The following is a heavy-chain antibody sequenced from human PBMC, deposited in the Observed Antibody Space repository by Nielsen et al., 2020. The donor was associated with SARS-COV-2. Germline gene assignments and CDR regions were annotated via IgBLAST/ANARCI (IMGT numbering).Heavy chain of an antibody. D-gene: IGHD4-17*01. V-gene: IGHV4-39*07. CDR2: ISYNGNT. J-gene: IGHJ4*02. CDR1: GGSISSSSFY. CDR3: ARGPHDYGDYWLGY. Sequence: GSLRLSCNVSGGSISSSSFYWGWIRQSPGKGLEWIGCISYNGNTYYNPSLKSRVTISVDTSKNQFSLNLSSVTAADTAVYYCARGPHDYGDYWLGYWGQGTLVTVSS.